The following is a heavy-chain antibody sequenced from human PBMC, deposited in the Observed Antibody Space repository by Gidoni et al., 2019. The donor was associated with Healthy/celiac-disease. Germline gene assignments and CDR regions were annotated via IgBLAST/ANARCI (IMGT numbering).Heavy chain of an antibody. CDR1: GFTFGDYA. CDR3: ATGLIAAAGTDY. V-gene: IGHV3-49*04. D-gene: IGHD6-13*01. CDR2: IRSKAYGGTT. J-gene: IGHJ4*02. Sequence: EVQLVESVGGLVQPGRSLRLSCTASGFTFGDYAMSWVRQAPGKGLEWVGFIRSKAYGGTTEYAASVKGRFTISRDDSKSIAYLQMNSLKTEDTAVYYCATGLIAAAGTDYWGQGTLVTVSS.